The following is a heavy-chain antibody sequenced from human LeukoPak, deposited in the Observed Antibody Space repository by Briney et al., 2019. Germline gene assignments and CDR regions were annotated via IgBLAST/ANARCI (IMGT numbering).Heavy chain of an antibody. CDR2: IKQDGSEK. J-gene: IGHJ3*02. Sequence: GGSLRLSCAASGFTFSDYYMSWIRQAPGKGLEWVANIKQDGSEKYYVDSVKGRFTISRDNAKNSLYLQMNSLRAEDTAVYYCASAFAFDIWGQGTMVTVSS. V-gene: IGHV3-7*01. CDR3: ASAFAFDI. CDR1: GFTFSDYY.